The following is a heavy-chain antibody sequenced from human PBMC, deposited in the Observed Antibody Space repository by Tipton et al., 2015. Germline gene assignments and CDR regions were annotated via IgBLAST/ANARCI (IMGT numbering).Heavy chain of an antibody. V-gene: IGHV4-59*08. J-gene: IGHJ4*02. CDR1: SDSISKYY. Sequence: LSLTYSVSSDSISKYYWSWIRQPPGKELEWIGYIQYSGSTNYNPSLKSRVTISVDTSKTQFSLKMSSVTASDTAVYYCACQDYDSLTRDYQAVDYWGQGTLVTVSS. CDR3: ACQDYDSLTRDYQAVDY. D-gene: IGHD3-9*01. CDR2: IQYSGST.